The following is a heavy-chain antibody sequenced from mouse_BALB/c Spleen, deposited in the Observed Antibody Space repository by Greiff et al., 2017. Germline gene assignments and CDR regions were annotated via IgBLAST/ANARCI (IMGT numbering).Heavy chain of an antibody. CDR1: GFTFSSYA. J-gene: IGHJ4*01. CDR2: ISSGGST. Sequence: EVQGVESGGGLVKPGGSLKLSCAASGFTFSSYAMSWVRQTPEKRLEWVASISSGGSTYYPDSVKGRFTISRDNARNILYLQMSSLRSEDTAMYYCARKSSYGYEDAMDYWGQGTSVTVSS. CDR3: ARKSSYGYEDAMDY. D-gene: IGHD2-2*01. V-gene: IGHV5-6-5*01.